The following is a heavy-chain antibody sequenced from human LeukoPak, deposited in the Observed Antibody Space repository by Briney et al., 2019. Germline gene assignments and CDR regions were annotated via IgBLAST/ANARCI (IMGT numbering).Heavy chain of an antibody. J-gene: IGHJ3*02. V-gene: IGHV3-23*01. CDR3: AKNYHDNSAYFSWAFDI. D-gene: IGHD3-22*01. CDR1: GFTFRIYA. Sequence: GGSLRLSCAASGFTFRIYAMTWVRQAPGKGLEWVSAICASGATFYSDSVKGRFTISRDNSRNTLYLQMNSLRTEDTAVYYCAKNYHDNSAYFSWAFDIWGQGTMVTLSS. CDR2: ICASGAT.